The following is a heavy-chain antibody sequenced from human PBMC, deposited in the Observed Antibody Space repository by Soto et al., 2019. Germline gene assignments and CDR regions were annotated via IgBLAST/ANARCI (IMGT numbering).Heavy chain of an antibody. J-gene: IGHJ4*02. D-gene: IGHD6-13*01. Sequence: PSETLSLTCAVYGGSFSGYYWTWIRQPPGTGLEWIGEINHSGSTNYNPSLKSRVTISVDRSKNQFSLKLSSVTAADTAVYYCASSHAGAHITAAVHWGQGTLVTVSS. CDR3: ASSHAGAHITAAVH. CDR2: INHSGST. CDR1: GGSFSGYY. V-gene: IGHV4-34*01.